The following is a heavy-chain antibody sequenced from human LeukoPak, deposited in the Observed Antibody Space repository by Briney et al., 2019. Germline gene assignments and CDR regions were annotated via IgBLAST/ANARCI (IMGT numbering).Heavy chain of an antibody. CDR3: AELGITMIGGV. V-gene: IGHV3-23*01. D-gene: IGHD3-10*02. CDR1: GFTLRSYV. J-gene: IGHJ6*04. CDR2: ISGSGDST. Sequence: GGSLRLSCVASGFTLRSYVMNWVRQTPGKGLEWVSSISGSGDSTFYADSVKGRFSISRDNSKNTLYLQMNSLRAEDTAVYYCAELGITMIGGVWGKGTTVTISS.